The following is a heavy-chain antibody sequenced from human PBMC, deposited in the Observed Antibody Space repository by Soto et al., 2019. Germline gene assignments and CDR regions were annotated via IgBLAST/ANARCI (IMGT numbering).Heavy chain of an antibody. J-gene: IGHJ3*02. CDR2: ISGGTGTT. V-gene: IGHV3-23*01. Sequence: GGSLRLSCAVSGITFSDYSINWVRQAPGKGLEWVSGISGGTGTTYYADSVKGRFTISRDNSKNTVYLQMNSLRAEDTALYYCATVLSAAFDISGQGTMVTVSS. CDR1: GITFSDYS. CDR3: ATVLSAAFDI.